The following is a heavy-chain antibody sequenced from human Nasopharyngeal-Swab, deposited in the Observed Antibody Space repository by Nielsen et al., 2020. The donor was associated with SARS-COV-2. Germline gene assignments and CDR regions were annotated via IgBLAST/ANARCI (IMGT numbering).Heavy chain of an antibody. V-gene: IGHV3-23*01. Sequence: GESLKISCVASGFTFNSYAMSWVRQAPGRGLQWVSSISGRSDSTYYADSVKGRFTISRDNSKNTLYLQMNSLRAEDTAVYYCARDSPYDSSGYHFDYWGQGTLVTVSS. CDR1: GFTFNSYA. CDR3: ARDSPYDSSGYHFDY. J-gene: IGHJ4*02. D-gene: IGHD3-22*01. CDR2: ISGRSDST.